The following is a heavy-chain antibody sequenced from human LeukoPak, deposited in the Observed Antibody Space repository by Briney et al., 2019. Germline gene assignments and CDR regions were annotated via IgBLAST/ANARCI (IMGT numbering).Heavy chain of an antibody. J-gene: IGHJ4*02. CDR2: VNPSGGST. D-gene: IGHD4/OR15-4a*01. V-gene: IGHV1-46*01. CDR3: ARDSDFGDKGTFDY. Sequence: ASVKVSCKASGYTFTSYLMHWVRQAPGQGLEWMGIVNPSGGSTSYAQRFQGRVTMTRDTSTSTVYMELSSLRSEDTAMYYCARDSDFGDKGTFDYWGQGTLVTVSS. CDR1: GYTFTSYL.